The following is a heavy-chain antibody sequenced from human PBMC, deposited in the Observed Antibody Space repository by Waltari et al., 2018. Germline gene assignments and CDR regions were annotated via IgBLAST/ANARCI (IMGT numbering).Heavy chain of an antibody. CDR1: GFTFSSYS. CDR2: ISSSSSYI. V-gene: IGHV3-21*01. Sequence: EVQLVESGGGLVKPGGSLRLSCAASGFTFSSYSMNWVRQAPGKGLEWVSSISSSSSYIYYADSVKGRFTISRDNAKNSLYLQMNSLRAEDTAVYYCAREISGSYLITYYGMDVWGQGTTVTVSS. J-gene: IGHJ6*02. D-gene: IGHD1-26*01. CDR3: AREISGSYLITYYGMDV.